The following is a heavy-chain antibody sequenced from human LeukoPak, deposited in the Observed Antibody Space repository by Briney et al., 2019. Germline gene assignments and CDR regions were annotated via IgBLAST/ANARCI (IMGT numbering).Heavy chain of an antibody. CDR3: AKGGGPSAPDRRVFVF. CDR1: GFTFNNYA. D-gene: IGHD2-2*01. V-gene: IGHV3-23*01. J-gene: IGHJ4*02. Sequence: GGSLRLSCAASGFTFNNYAMSWVRQAPAKGLEWVAIITDSGDDTKHADSAKGRFTLSRDNSKNTLSLQMNSLRAERTVFYYCAKGGGPSAPDRRVFVFWGGGTLVTVSS. CDR2: ITDSGDDT.